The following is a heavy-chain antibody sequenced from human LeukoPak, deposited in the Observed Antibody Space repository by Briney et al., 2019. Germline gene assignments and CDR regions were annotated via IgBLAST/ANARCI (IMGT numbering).Heavy chain of an antibody. D-gene: IGHD6-19*01. CDR2: ISPGGGTT. J-gene: IGHJ4*02. Sequence: GGSLRLSCAASGFTFNMYSMNWVRQAPGRGLEWVSSISPGGGTTYYADSVKGRFTISRDNSKNTPYLQMNSLRAEDTAVYYCARDRSQGSSGWYEYYFDYWGQGTLVTVSS. CDR1: GFTFNMYS. CDR3: ARDRSQGSSGWYEYYFDY. V-gene: IGHV3-23*01.